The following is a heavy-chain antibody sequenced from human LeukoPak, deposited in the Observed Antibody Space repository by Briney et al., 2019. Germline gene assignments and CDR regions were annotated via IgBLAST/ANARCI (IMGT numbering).Heavy chain of an antibody. J-gene: IGHJ6*03. CDR3: ARXXYSXSLYYYYYYMDV. Sequence: SETLXXTCAVYGGSFSGYYWSWIRQPPGKGLEWIGEINHSGSTNYNPSLKSRVTISVDTSKNQFSLKLSSVTAADTAVYYCARXXYSXSLYYYYYYMDVWGKGTTVTISS. D-gene: IGHD1-26*01. CDR1: GGSFSGYY. CDR2: INHSGST. V-gene: IGHV4-34*01.